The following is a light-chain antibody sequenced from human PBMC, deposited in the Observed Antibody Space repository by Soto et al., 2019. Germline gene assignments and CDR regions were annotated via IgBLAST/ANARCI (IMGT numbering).Light chain of an antibody. Sequence: QSVLTQPASVSWSPGQSIAISCTGTSSDVGGYDYVSWYQQHPGKAPKPMIYDVSNRPSGVSNRFSGSKSDNTASLTISGLQAEDEADYYCSSYTSSSTYVFGTGTKVTVL. V-gene: IGLV2-14*01. CDR3: SSYTSSSTYV. CDR1: SSDVGGYDY. CDR2: DVS. J-gene: IGLJ1*01.